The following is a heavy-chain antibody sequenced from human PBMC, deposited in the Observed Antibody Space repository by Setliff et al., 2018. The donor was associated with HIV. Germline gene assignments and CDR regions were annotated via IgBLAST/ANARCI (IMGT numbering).Heavy chain of an antibody. Sequence: ASVKVSCKASGYAFIHYDINWVRQAPGQGLEWLGWMNPKTGGTNYAQKFQGRVAMTRDTSINTVYMELRRLTSDDTSIYYCARDFALPGLRLGRYSLQSHASIDYWGQGTPVTVSS. CDR2: MNPKTGGT. V-gene: IGHV1-2*02. CDR3: ARDFALPGLRLGRYSLQSHASIDY. J-gene: IGHJ4*02. D-gene: IGHD3-10*01. CDR1: GYAFIHYD.